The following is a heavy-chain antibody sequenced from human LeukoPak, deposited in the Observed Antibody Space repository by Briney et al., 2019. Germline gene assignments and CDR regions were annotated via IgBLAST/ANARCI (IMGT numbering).Heavy chain of an antibody. D-gene: IGHD6-13*01. CDR2: IYYSGST. J-gene: IGHJ4*02. V-gene: IGHV4-59*08. CDR3: ARHSEQQLASNNYFDY. Sequence: SETLSLTCTVSGGPISSYYWSWIGQPPGKGMDWIGYIYYSGSTNYNPSLKSRVTISVDTSKNQFSLKLSSVTAADTAVYYCARHSEQQLASNNYFDYWGQGTLVTVSS. CDR1: GGPISSYY.